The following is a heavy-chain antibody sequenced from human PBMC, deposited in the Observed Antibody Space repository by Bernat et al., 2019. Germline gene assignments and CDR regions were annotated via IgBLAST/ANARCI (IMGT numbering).Heavy chain of an antibody. D-gene: IGHD3-10*01. CDR3: AKAGVTMVQGVIYHNWFDP. J-gene: IGHJ5*02. CDR2: ISSSSSYI. Sequence: EVQLVESGGGLVKPGGSLRLSCAASGFTFSSYSMNWVRQAPGKGLEWVSSISSSSSYIYYADSVKGRFTISRDNSKNTLYLQMNSLRAEDTAVYYCAKAGVTMVQGVIYHNWFDPGGQGTLVTVSS. CDR1: GFTFSSYS. V-gene: IGHV3-21*04.